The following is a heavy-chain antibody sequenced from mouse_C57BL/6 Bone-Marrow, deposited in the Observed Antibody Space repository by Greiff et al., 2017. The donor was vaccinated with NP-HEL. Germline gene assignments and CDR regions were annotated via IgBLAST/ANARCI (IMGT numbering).Heavy chain of an antibody. CDR1: GYAFSSSW. D-gene: IGHD1-1*01. V-gene: IGHV1-82*01. J-gene: IGHJ1*03. CDR3: ARRGRYYGSSLYWYFDV. CDR2: IYPGDGDT. Sequence: QVQLKESGPELVKPGASVKISCKASGYAFSSSWMNWVKQRPGKGLEWIGRIYPGDGDTNYNGKFKGKATLTADKSSSTAYMQLSSLTSEDSAVYFCARRGRYYGSSLYWYFDVWGTGTTVTVSS.